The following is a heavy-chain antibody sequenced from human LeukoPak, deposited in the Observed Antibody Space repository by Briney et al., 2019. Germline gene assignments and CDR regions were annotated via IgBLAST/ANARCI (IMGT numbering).Heavy chain of an antibody. Sequence: GGSLRLSCAASGFTFSSYSMNWVRQAPGKGLEWVSSISRSSSYIYYTDSVKGRFTISRDNAKNSLYLQMNSLRAEDTAVYYCAREAAAAGTDFDYWGQGTLVTVSS. CDR2: ISRSSSYI. CDR3: AREAAAAGTDFDY. D-gene: IGHD6-13*01. J-gene: IGHJ4*02. CDR1: GFTFSSYS. V-gene: IGHV3-21*01.